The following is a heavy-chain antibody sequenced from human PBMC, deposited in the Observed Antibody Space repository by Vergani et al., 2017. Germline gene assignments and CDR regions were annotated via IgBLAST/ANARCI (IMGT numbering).Heavy chain of an antibody. D-gene: IGHD2-15*01. CDR1: GGSINSYNYY. V-gene: IGHV4-61*02. CDR3: ARGSCLGGSCYKPLFDY. Sequence: QVQLQESGPGLVKPSQTLSLTCTVSGGSINSYNYYWSWIRQPAGKGLEWIGRIHTSGSTNYNPSLKSRVTMSEDTSKNQFSLNLTSVTAADTAVYFCARGSCLGGSCYKPLFDYGGQGILVTVSS. J-gene: IGHJ4*02. CDR2: IHTSGST.